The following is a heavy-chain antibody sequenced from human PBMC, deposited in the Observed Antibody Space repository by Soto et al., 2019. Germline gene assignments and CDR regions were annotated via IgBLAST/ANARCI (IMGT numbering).Heavy chain of an antibody. CDR1: GFTFSSYW. J-gene: IGHJ4*02. V-gene: IGHV3-74*01. D-gene: IGHD3-22*01. CDR3: ARGDGDYYDGTGYPGRH. Sequence: EEQLVESGGGIVQPGGSLRLSCAASGFTFSSYWMHWVRQAPGKGLVWVSRINSDGSRTSYADSAKGRFTISRDNAKNAVYLEMNRLRAEDTAVYYCARGDGDYYDGTGYPGRHWGQGTLVTVSS. CDR2: INSDGSRT.